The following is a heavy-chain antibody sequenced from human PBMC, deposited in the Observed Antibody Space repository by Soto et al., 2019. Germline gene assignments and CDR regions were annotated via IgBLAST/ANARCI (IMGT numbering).Heavy chain of an antibody. J-gene: IGHJ3*01. CDR1: GFTFSSFW. D-gene: IGHD3-3*01. CDR3: VRSQSAAYHA. V-gene: IGHV3-7*01. Sequence: EVQLVESGGGLVQPGGSLTLSCAASGFTFSSFWMTWVRQAPGKGLEWVANIKQDGSAKNYVDSVEGRFTVSRDNAKNSLYLQMNRLRVEDTAVYYCVRSQSAAYHAWGQGTRVIVSS. CDR2: IKQDGSAK.